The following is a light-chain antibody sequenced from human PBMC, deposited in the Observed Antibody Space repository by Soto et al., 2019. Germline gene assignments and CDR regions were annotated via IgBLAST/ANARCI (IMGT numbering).Light chain of an antibody. CDR3: QQHNQWPIT. Sequence: IVVTQSPSTLSVSPGETASLSCRASQSAGNFLAWYQQKPGQAPRLLIYYISTRATGIPARFSGSGSGTEFTLTINSLQSEDSAVYYCQQHNQWPITFGQGTRLEI. V-gene: IGKV3D-15*01. CDR2: YIS. CDR1: QSAGNF. J-gene: IGKJ5*01.